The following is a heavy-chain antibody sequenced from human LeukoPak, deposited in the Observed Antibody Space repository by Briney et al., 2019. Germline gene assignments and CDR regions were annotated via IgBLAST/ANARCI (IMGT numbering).Heavy chain of an antibody. CDR2: ISSSSSYI. D-gene: IGHD2-2*01. CDR3: AKDLAGYCRSTSCHMDY. V-gene: IGHV3-21*04. CDR1: GFTFSSYS. Sequence: GGSLRLSCAASGFTFSSYSMNWVRQAPGKGLEWVSSISSSSSYIYYADSVKGRFTISRDNAKNSLYLQMNSLRAEDTAVYYCAKDLAGYCRSTSCHMDYWGQGTLVTVSS. J-gene: IGHJ4*02.